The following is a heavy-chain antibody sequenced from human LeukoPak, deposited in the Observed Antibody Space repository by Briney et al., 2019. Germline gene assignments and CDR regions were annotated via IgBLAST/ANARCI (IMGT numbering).Heavy chain of an antibody. CDR3: ARGPRGIAFF. V-gene: IGHV4-34*01. D-gene: IGHD3-3*02. CDR1: GGSFSGYY. J-gene: IGHJ4*02. Sequence: SETLSLTCAVYGGSFSGYYWNWIRQPPGKGLEWIGEITQSGYTYDNPSLKGRVTISVDTSKNQFSLKLSSVTAADTAVYYCARGPRGIAFFWGQGTLVTVSS. CDR2: ITQSGYT.